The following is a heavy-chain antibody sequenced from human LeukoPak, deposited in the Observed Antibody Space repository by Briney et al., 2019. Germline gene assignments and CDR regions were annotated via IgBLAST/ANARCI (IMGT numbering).Heavy chain of an antibody. D-gene: IGHD2-15*01. Sequence: SETLSPTCTVSGGSISSSSYYWSWIRQPAGKGLEWIGRIYTSGSTNYNPSLKSRVTMSVDTSKNQFSLKLSSVTAADTAVYYCARACSGGSCYGGWFDPWGQGTLVTVSS. CDR1: GGSISSSSYY. CDR3: ARACSGGSCYGGWFDP. CDR2: IYTSGST. V-gene: IGHV4-61*02. J-gene: IGHJ5*02.